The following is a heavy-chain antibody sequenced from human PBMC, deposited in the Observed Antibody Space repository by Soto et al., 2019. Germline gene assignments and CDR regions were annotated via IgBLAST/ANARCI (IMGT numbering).Heavy chain of an antibody. CDR1: GYSFTIYA. J-gene: IGHJ6*02. D-gene: IGHD1-26*01. V-gene: IGHV1-3*01. CDR3: ARVQHQGIVGANYYYYYYGMDV. Sequence: ASVKGACKASGYSFTIYARRWVRQATRQRLEWMGWINAGNGNTKYSQKFQGRVTITRDTSASTAYMELSSLRSEDTAVYYCARVQHQGIVGANYYYYYYGMDVWGQGTTVTVSS. CDR2: INAGNGNT.